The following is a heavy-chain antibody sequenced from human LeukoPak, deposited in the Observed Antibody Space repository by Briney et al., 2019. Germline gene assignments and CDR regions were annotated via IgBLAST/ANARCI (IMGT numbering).Heavy chain of an antibody. CDR2: ISAYNGNT. CDR1: GYTFTSYG. CDR3: SRGKFTPNGDAFDI. J-gene: IGHJ3*02. D-gene: IGHD2-8*01. Sequence: ASVKVSCKASGYTFTSYGINWVRQAPGQGLEWMGWISAYNGNTNYAQKLQGRVTLTTDTSTSTAYMELRSLRSDDTAVYYCSRGKFTPNGDAFDIWGQGTMVTVSS. V-gene: IGHV1-18*01.